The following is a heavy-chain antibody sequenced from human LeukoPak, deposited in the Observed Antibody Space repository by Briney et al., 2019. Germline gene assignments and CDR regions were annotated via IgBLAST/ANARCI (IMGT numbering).Heavy chain of an antibody. Sequence: SETLSLTCTVSGGSISSYYWSWIRQPPGKGLEWIGDIYYSGSTNYNPSLKSRVTISVDTSENHFSLKLSSVTAADTAVHYCARGGGSGYYNNWFDPWGQGTLVTVSS. J-gene: IGHJ5*02. D-gene: IGHD3-22*01. CDR2: IYYSGST. V-gene: IGHV4-59*01. CDR3: ARGGGSGYYNNWFDP. CDR1: GGSISSYY.